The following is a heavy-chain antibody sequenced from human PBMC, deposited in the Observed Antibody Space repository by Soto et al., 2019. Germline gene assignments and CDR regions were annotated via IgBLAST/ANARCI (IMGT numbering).Heavy chain of an antibody. CDR1: GFTFSDYS. Sequence: QVQLVESGGALVKPGGSLRLSCAASGFTFSDYSMSWIRQAPGEGLEWLSYITTSGRVTYSADSVKGRFTISRDDAKNSVYLQVNSLRAEDTAVYYCARDLVSTNHGYYGMDVWGQGTTVTVSS. CDR3: ARDLVSTNHGYYGMDV. D-gene: IGHD2-8*01. CDR2: ITTSGRVT. J-gene: IGHJ6*02. V-gene: IGHV3-11*01.